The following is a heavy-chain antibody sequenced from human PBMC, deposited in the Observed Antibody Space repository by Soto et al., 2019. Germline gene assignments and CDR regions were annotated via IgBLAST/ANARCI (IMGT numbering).Heavy chain of an antibody. CDR2: ISPSGGST. V-gene: IGHV1-46*01. CDR3: ARVYCSGGGCYGIDY. CDR1: GYTFTSYY. J-gene: IGHJ4*02. D-gene: IGHD2-15*01. Sequence: QVQLVQSGAEVKKPGASVKVSCKASGYTFTSYYMHWVRQAPGQGLEWMGIISPSGGSTTYAQKFQGRVRMTRDTSTSTVYMELSSLRSEDTAVYYCARVYCSGGGCYGIDYRGQGTLVTVSS.